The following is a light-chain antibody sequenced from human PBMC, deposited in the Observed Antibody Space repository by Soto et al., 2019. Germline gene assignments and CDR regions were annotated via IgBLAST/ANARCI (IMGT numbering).Light chain of an antibody. J-gene: IGLJ2*01. V-gene: IGLV2-14*01. CDR2: DVN. CDR3: TSYASGSSHVV. CDR1: SSDIGGYDY. Sequence: QSALTQPASVSGSPGQSITLSCTGTSSDIGGYDYVSWYQRHPGKAPKLIIYDVNNRPSGVSNRFSGSKSGNTASLTISGLYAEDEADYYCTSYASGSSHVVFGGGTKLTVL.